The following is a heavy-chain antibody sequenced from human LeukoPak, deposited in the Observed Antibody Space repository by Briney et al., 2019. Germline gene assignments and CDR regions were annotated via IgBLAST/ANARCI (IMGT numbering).Heavy chain of an antibody. D-gene: IGHD4-17*01. V-gene: IGHV1-18*01. CDR3: ARAPLYGDDLDTFDY. CDR1: GYTFTSYG. J-gene: IGHJ4*02. Sequence: ASVKVSCKASGYTFTSYGISWVRQAPGQGLEWMGWISAYNGNTNYAQKLQGRVTMTTDTSTSTAYMELRSLRSEDTAVYYCARAPLYGDDLDTFDYWGQGTLVTVSS. CDR2: ISAYNGNT.